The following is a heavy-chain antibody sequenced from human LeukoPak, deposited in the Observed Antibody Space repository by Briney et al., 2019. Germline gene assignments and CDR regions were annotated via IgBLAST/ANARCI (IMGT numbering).Heavy chain of an antibody. CDR2: ISYDGSNK. J-gene: IGHJ4*02. CDR3: ARGGYFDWLLSHSDY. D-gene: IGHD3-9*01. CDR1: GFTFSSYA. V-gene: IGHV3-30*04. Sequence: GRSLRLSCAASGFTFSSYAMHWVRPAPGKGLEWVAVISYDGSNKYYADSVKGRFTISRDNSRNTLYLQMNSLRAEDTAVYYCARGGYFDWLLSHSDYWGQGTLVTVSS.